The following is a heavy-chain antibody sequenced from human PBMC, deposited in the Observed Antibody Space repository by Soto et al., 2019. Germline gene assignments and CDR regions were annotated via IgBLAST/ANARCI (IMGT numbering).Heavy chain of an antibody. CDR3: ARGFRYYGSGSYYSFDP. CDR2: ISAYNGNT. Sequence: QVQLVQSGAEVKKPGASVKVSCKASGYTFTSYGISWVRQAPGQGLEWMGWISAYNGNTNYAQKLQGRVTMTTGTSTSTAYMELRRLRSDDTAVYYCARGFRYYGSGSYYSFDPWGQGTLVTVSS. J-gene: IGHJ5*02. D-gene: IGHD3-10*01. CDR1: GYTFTSYG. V-gene: IGHV1-18*01.